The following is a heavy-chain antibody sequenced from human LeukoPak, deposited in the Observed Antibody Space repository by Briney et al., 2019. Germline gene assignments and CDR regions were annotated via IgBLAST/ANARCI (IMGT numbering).Heavy chain of an antibody. CDR3: ARVAKERVGGVYYFDY. D-gene: IGHD1-1*01. J-gene: IGHJ4*02. CDR2: IGTAGGT. V-gene: IGHV3-13*01. Sequence: GGSLRLSCAASGFTFSDYDMHWVRQATGKGLEWVSAIGTAGGTYYTGSVKGRFTISRENAKNSLYLQMNSLRAGDTAVYYCARVAKERVGGVYYFDYWGQGTLVTVSP. CDR1: GFTFSDYD.